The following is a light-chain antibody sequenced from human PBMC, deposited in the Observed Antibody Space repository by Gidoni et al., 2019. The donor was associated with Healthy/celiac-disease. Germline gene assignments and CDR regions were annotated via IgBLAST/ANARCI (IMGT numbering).Light chain of an antibody. CDR3: NSRDSSGNVV. V-gene: IGLV3-19*01. J-gene: IGLJ2*01. Sequence: SELTQDPAVSVALGQTVRITCQGDSLRSYYASWYQQKPGQAPVLVIYGKNTRPSGIPDRFSGSSSGNTASLTITGAQAEDEADYYCNSRDSSGNVVFGGGTKLTVL. CDR2: GKN. CDR1: SLRSYY.